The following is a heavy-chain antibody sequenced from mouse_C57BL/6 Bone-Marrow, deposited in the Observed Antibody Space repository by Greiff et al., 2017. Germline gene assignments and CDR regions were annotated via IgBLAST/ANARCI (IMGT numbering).Heavy chain of an antibody. J-gene: IGHJ4*01. V-gene: IGHV14-4*01. Sequence: EVQLQQSGAELVRPGASVKLSCTASGFNIKDDYMHWVKQRPEQGLEWIGWIDPENGDTEYASKFQGKATITADTSSTTAYLQLSSLTSEDTAVYYCTTYLYAMDYWGQGTSVTVSS. CDR1: GFNIKDDY. D-gene: IGHD5-1*01. CDR2: IDPENGDT. CDR3: TTYLYAMDY.